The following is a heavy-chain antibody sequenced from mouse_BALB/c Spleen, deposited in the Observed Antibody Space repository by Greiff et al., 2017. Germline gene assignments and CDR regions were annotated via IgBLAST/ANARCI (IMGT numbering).Heavy chain of an antibody. CDR1: GYTFTSYW. D-gene: IGHD2-3*01. V-gene: IGHV1-69*02. CDR3: AYDYFDY. J-gene: IGHJ2*01. Sequence: QPGAELVKPGASVKLSCKASGYTFTSYWMHWVKQRPGQGLEWIGEIDPSDSYTNYNQKFKGKATLTVDKSSSTAYMQLSSLTSEDSAVYYCAYDYFDYWGQGTTLTVSS. CDR2: IDPSDSYT.